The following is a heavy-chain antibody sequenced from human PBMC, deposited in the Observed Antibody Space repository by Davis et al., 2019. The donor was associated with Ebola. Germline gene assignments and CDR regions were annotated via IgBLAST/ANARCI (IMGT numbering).Heavy chain of an antibody. J-gene: IGHJ6*02. CDR1: EYTFNNYW. CDR2: IYPGDSDT. V-gene: IGHV5-51*01. Sequence: GESLKISCQGFEYTFNNYWIAWVRQVPGKGLEWMGIIYPGDSDTRYSPPFQGRVIISVDTSVNAAYLQWISLKPSDTAIYYCARRGFFGVDSDGMDVWGQGTTVIVSS. CDR3: ARRGFFGVDSDGMDV. D-gene: IGHD2-8*01.